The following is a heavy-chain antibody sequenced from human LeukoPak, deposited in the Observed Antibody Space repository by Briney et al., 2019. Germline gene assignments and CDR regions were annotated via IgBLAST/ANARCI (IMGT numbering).Heavy chain of an antibody. CDR2: TYYRSKWYN. CDR3: ARGYSSSSVGYFQH. V-gene: IGHV6-1*01. D-gene: IGHD6-6*01. J-gene: IGHJ1*01. CDR1: GDSVSSNSAA. Sequence: SQTLSLTCAISGDSVSSNSAAWNWIRQSPSRGLECLGRTYYRSKWYNDYAVSVKSRITINPDTSMNQFSLQLNSVTPEDTAVYYCARGYSSSSVGYFQHWGQGTLVTVSS.